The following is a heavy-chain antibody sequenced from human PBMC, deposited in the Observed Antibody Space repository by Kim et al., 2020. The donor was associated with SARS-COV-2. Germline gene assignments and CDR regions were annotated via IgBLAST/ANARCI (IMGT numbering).Heavy chain of an antibody. CDR3: STDSKGSGSKLDY. CDR2: ISYDGTKT. V-gene: IGHV3-30*14. Sequence: GGSLRLSCKGSGFKFSDFGMHWVRQAPGKGLEWVAFISYDGTKTHYTDSVKGRFTISRDWSKNSLSLQMNSLRVEDTAVYYCSTDSKGSGSKLDYWGQGTLVTVSS. J-gene: IGHJ4*02. CDR1: GFKFSDFG. D-gene: IGHD3-10*01.